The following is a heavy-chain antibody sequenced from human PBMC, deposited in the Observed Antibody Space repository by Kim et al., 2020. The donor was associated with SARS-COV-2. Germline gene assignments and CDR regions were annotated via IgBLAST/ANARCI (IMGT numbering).Heavy chain of an antibody. D-gene: IGHD6-13*01. J-gene: IGHJ4*02. CDR2: ISGSGGST. CDR1: GFTFSSYA. CDR3: AKGKDAYSSSWYEVYFDY. V-gene: IGHV3-23*01. Sequence: GGSLRLSCAASGFTFSSYAMSWVRQAPGKGLEWVSAISGSGGSTYYADSVKGRFTISRDNSKNTLYLQMNSLRAEDTAVYYCAKGKDAYSSSWYEVYFDYWGQGTLVTVSS.